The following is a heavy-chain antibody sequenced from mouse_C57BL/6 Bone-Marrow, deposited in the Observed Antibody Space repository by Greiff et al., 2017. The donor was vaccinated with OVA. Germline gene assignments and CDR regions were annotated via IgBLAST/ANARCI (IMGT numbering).Heavy chain of an antibody. D-gene: IGHD3-2*02. CDR2: IDPSDSYT. V-gene: IGHV1-69*01. J-gene: IGHJ2*01. Sequence: QVQLQQPGAELVMPGASVKLSCKASGYTFTSYWMHWVKQRPGQGLEWIGEIDPSDSYTNYNQKFKGKSTLTVDKSSSTASMQLSSLTSEDSAVYYCARETAQAKCYFDYWGQGTTLTVSS. CDR1: GYTFTSYW. CDR3: ARETAQAKCYFDY.